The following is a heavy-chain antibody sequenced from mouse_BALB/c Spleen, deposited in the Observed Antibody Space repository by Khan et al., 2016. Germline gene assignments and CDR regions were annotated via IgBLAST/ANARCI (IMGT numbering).Heavy chain of an antibody. CDR2: IHYSGTT. J-gene: IGHJ3*01. Sequence: EVQLQESGPDLVKPSQSLSLTCTVTGYSIASGYTWHWIRQFPGNKLEWMAYIHYSGTTNYNPSLKSRISITRDTSQNQFFLQLKSVTIEDSATYYCVVPHIYFASDVAWFTYWGQGTLVTVSA. CDR1: GYSIASGYT. D-gene: IGHD2-2*01. V-gene: IGHV3-1*02. CDR3: VVPHIYFASDVAWFTY.